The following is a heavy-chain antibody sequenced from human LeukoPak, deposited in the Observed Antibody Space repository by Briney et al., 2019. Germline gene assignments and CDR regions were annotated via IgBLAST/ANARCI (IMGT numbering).Heavy chain of an antibody. CDR1: GYSISSGYY. V-gene: IGHV4-38-2*02. Sequence: SETLSLTCTVSGYSISSGYYWGWIRQPPGKGLEWIGSIYHSGSTYYNPSLKSRVTISVDTSKNQFSLKLSSVTAADTAVYYCARVSGDYFDYWGQGTLVTVSS. J-gene: IGHJ4*02. CDR2: IYHSGST. D-gene: IGHD1-26*01. CDR3: ARVSGDYFDY.